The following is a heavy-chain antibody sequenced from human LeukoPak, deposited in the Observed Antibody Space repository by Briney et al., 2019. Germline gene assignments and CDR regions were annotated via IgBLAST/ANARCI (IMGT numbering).Heavy chain of an antibody. V-gene: IGHV4-59*08. CDR1: GGSISSYY. CDR2: IYYSGST. Sequence: SETLSLTCTVSGGSISSYYWSWIRQPPGRGLEWIGYIYYSGSTNYNPSLKSRVTISVDTSKNQFSLKLSSVTAADTAVYYCARRLYSSGFYYFDYWGQGTLVTVSS. CDR3: ARRLYSSGFYYFDY. J-gene: IGHJ4*02. D-gene: IGHD6-19*01.